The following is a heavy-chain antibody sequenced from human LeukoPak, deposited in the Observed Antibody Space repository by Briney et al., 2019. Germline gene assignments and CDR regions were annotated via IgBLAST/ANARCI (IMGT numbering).Heavy chain of an antibody. CDR1: GFTFTTYY. CDR3: AREVIAVAGTGRDY. Sequence: ASVKVSCKASGFTFTTYYMQWVRQAPGQGLEWMGIINPRDDTTFYAQKFQGRVTMTRDTSTNTVYMELSSLTSEDTAVYYCAREVIAVAGTGRDYWGQGTLVTVSS. J-gene: IGHJ4*02. V-gene: IGHV1-46*01. D-gene: IGHD6-19*01. CDR2: INPRDDTT.